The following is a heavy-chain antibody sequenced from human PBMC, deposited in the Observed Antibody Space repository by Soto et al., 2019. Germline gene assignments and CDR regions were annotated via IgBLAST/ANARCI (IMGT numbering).Heavy chain of an antibody. J-gene: IGHJ4*02. V-gene: IGHV4-30-2*01. CDR2: IYHSGST. D-gene: IGHD3-22*01. CDR1: GGCISSGGYS. CDR3: ATTYYYDSSGYPRHAY. Sequence: LSLTCAVSGGCISSGGYSWSWIRQPPGKGLEWIGYIYHSGSTYYNPSLKSRVTISVDRSKNQFSLKLSSVTAADTAVYYCATTYYYDSSGYPRHAYWGQGTPVTVSS.